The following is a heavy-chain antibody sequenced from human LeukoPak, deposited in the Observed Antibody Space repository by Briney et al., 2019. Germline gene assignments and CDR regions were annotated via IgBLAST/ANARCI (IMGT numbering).Heavy chain of an antibody. D-gene: IGHD3-10*01. V-gene: IGHV1-46*01. J-gene: IGHJ6*02. CDR2: INPNGDAT. Sequence: ASVKVSCKTSGYTFTKYLIHWVRQAPGQGLEWVGTINPNGDATNYAPRLQGRLTLTQDTSTSTVYMELRGLTPDDTAVYYCARNEWFGEPRMDVWGQGTTVTVSS. CDR3: ARNEWFGEPRMDV. CDR1: GYTFTKYL.